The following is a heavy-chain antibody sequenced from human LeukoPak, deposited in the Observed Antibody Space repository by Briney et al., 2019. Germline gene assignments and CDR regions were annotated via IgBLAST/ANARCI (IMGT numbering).Heavy chain of an antibody. CDR1: GGSISSHY. CDR3: AKATHDAFDI. Sequence: PSETLSLTCAVSGGSISSHYWSWIRQPPGKGLEWIGYIYYSGSTNYNPSLKSRVTISVDTSKNQFSLKLSSVTAADTAVYYCAKATHDAFDIWGQGTMVTVSS. J-gene: IGHJ3*02. CDR2: IYYSGST. V-gene: IGHV4-59*11. D-gene: IGHD2-15*01.